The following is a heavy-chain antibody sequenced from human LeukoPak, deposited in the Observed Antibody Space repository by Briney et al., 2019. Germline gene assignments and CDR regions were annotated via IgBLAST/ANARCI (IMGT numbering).Heavy chain of an antibody. CDR3: ATDSGYNAFDV. V-gene: IGHV3-7*01. CDR2: INEAGSVT. Sequence: GGSLRLSCAASGFTFTSSWMCWVRQAPGKGLEWLANINEAGSVTNYEHSVRGRFTISRDNAKNSLYLQMNSLRVEDTAVYYCATDSGYNAFDVWGQGTMVSVSS. D-gene: IGHD5-12*01. CDR1: GFTFTSSW. J-gene: IGHJ3*01.